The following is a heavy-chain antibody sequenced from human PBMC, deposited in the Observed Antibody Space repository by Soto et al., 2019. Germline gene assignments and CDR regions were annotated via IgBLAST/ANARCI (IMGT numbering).Heavy chain of an antibody. V-gene: IGHV4-59*01. CDR3: ARESGSGSYLH. CDR1: GGSISSYY. CDR2: IYYSGST. D-gene: IGHD3-10*01. J-gene: IGHJ4*02. Sequence: PSETLSLTCTVSGGSISSYYWSWIRRPPGKGLEWIGYIYYSGSTNYNPSLKSRVTISVDTSKNQFSLKLSSVTAADTAVYYCARESGSGSYLHWGQGTLVTVSS.